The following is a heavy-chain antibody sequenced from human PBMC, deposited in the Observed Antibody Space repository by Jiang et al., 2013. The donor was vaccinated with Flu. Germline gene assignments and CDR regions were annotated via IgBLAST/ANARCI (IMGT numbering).Heavy chain of an antibody. J-gene: IGHJ4*02. CDR2: ISYDGSNK. V-gene: IGHV3-30*04. CDR1: GFTFSSYA. Sequence: QLLESGGGVVQPGRSLRLSCAASGFTFSSYAMHWVRQAPGKGLEWVAVISYDGSNKYYADSVKGRFTISRDNSENTLYLQMNSLRAEDTAVYYCARGPQAVAGDTEIGYWGQGTLVTVSS. D-gene: IGHD6-19*01. CDR3: ARGPQAVAGDTEIGY.